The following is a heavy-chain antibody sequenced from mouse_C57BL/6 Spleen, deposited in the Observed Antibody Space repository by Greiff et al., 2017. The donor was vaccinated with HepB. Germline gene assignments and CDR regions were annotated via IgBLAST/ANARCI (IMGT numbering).Heavy chain of an antibody. D-gene: IGHD1-1*01. V-gene: IGHV1-81*01. Sequence: QVQLQQSGAELARPGASVKLSCKASGYTFTSYGISWVKQRTGQGLEWIGEIYPRSGNTYYNEKFKGKATLTADKSSSTAYMELRSLTSEDSAVYFCAREKGVYYGSSYHAMDYWGQGTSVTVSS. CDR3: AREKGVYYGSSYHAMDY. CDR1: GYTFTSYG. CDR2: IYPRSGNT. J-gene: IGHJ4*01.